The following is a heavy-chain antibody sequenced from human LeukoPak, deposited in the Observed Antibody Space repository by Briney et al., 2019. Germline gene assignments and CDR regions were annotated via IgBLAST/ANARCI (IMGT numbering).Heavy chain of an antibody. V-gene: IGHV4-31*03. J-gene: IGHJ4*02. Sequence: SQTLSLTCTVSGGSISSGGYYWSWIRQHPGKGLEWIGYIYYSGSTYYNPSLKSRVTISVDRSKNQFSLKLSSVTAADTAVYYCARTDTAMAPFDYWGQGTLVTVSS. CDR1: GGSISSGGYY. CDR3: ARTDTAMAPFDY. D-gene: IGHD5-18*01. CDR2: IYYSGST.